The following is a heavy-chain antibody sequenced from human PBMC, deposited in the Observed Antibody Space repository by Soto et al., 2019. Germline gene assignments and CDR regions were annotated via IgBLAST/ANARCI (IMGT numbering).Heavy chain of an antibody. CDR3: ARGTVVTPDTNYYYYYGMDV. CDR2: IIPIFGTA. D-gene: IGHD2-21*02. CDR1: GGTFSSYA. Sequence: QVQLVQSGAEVKKPGSSVKVSCKASGGTFSSYAISWVRQAPGQGLEWMGGIIPIFGTANYAQKFQGRVTITTHESTSTAYMELSSLRSEDTAVYYCARGTVVTPDTNYYYYYGMDVWGQGTTVTVSS. J-gene: IGHJ6*02. V-gene: IGHV1-69*01.